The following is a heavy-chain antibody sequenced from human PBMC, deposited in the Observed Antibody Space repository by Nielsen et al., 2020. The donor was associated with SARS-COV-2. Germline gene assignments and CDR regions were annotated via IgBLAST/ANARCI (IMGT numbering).Heavy chain of an antibody. D-gene: IGHD5-12*01. CDR2: ITGNGGST. CDR3: AKHGVATEDFDC. CDR1: GFTFSSYG. V-gene: IGHV3-23*01. J-gene: IGHJ4*02. Sequence: GESLKISCAASGFTFSSYGMNWVRQAPGKGLEWVSGITGNGGSTYYADSVKGRFTISRDYSRNTLYLQMNSLRVEDTAVYYCAKHGVATEDFDCWGQGTLVTVSS.